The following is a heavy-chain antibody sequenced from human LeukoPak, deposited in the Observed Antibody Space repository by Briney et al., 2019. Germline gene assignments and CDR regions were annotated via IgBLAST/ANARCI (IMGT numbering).Heavy chain of an antibody. CDR3: ARTPSSGWLYYFDY. D-gene: IGHD6-19*01. Sequence: SETLSLTCTVSGGSISSGGYYWRWIRQHPGKGLEWIGYIYYSGSTYYNPSLKSRVTISVDTSKNQFSLKLSSVTAADTAVYYCARTPSSGWLYYFDYWGQGTLVTVSS. CDR2: IYYSGST. J-gene: IGHJ4*02. CDR1: GGSISSGGYY. V-gene: IGHV4-31*03.